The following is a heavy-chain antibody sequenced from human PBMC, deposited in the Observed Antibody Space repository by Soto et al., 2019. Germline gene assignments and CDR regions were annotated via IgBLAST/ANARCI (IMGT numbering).Heavy chain of an antibody. J-gene: IGHJ3*01. D-gene: IGHD3-10*01. CDR2: INTDGSST. Sequence: PGGSLRLSCAYSGFSFSSYWMHWVRQGPGKGLVWVSRINTDGSSTNYADSVNGRFTISRDNVKNTLYLQMNSLRAEDTAVYYCARSPGGYYIDWGQGTMVTVSS. V-gene: IGHV3-74*01. CDR3: ARSPGGYYID. CDR1: GFSFSSYW.